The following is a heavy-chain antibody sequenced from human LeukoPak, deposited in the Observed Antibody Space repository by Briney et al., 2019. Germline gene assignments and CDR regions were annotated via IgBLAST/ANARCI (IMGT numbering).Heavy chain of an antibody. CDR1: GFTFSSYA. V-gene: IGHV3-48*01. J-gene: IGHJ4*02. CDR2: ISSSSSTI. Sequence: GGSLRLSCAASGFTFSSYAMSWVRQAPGKGLEWVSYISSSSSTIYYADSVRGRFTISRDNAKNSLYLQMNSLRAEDTAVYYCAREPYSSSSYWGQGTLVTVSS. CDR3: AREPYSSSSY. D-gene: IGHD6-6*01.